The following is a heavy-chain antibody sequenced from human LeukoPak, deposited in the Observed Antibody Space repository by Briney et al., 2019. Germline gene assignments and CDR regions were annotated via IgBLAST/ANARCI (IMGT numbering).Heavy chain of an antibody. Sequence: AGSLRLSCAASGFTFSSFDMYWVRNPSGQGLELVSTIRTDSATYYPGSVEVRFTLSRDNAKNSLYLQMNSLTAGDTAVYYCARGPPRGKYYYMDVWGKGTTVTVSS. CDR3: ARGPPRGKYYYMDV. J-gene: IGHJ6*03. CDR2: IRTDSAT. D-gene: IGHD1-1*01. CDR1: GFTFSSFD. V-gene: IGHV3-13*01.